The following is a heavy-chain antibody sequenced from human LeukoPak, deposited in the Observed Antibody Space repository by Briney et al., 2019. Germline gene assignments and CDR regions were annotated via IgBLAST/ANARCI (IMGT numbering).Heavy chain of an antibody. CDR3: ANNGRWSAYCGGDCYSPFDY. CDR1: GFTFSSYA. Sequence: GGSLRLSCAAAGFTFSSYAMSWVRQAPGKGLEWVSAISGSGGSTYYADSVKGRFTISRDNSKNTLYLQMNSLRAEDTAVYYCANNGRWSAYCGGDCYSPFDYWGQGTLVTVPS. CDR2: ISGSGGST. D-gene: IGHD2-21*01. J-gene: IGHJ4*02. V-gene: IGHV3-23*01.